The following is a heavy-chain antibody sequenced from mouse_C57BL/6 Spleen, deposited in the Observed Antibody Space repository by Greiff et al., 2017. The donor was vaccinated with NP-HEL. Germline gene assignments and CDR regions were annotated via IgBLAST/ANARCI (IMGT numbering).Heavy chain of an antibody. J-gene: IGHJ2*01. V-gene: IGHV5-4*01. CDR3: ARDLKRGYFDY. Sequence: EVKLVESGGGLVKPGGSLKLSCAASGFTFSSYAMSWVRQTPEKRLEWVATISDGGSYTYYPDNVKGRFTISRDNAKNNLYLQVSHLKSEDTAMYYCARDLKRGYFDYWGQGTTLTVSS. CDR2: ISDGGSYT. CDR1: GFTFSSYA.